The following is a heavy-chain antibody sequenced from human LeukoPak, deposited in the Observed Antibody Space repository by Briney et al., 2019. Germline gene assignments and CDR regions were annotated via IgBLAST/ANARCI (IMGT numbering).Heavy chain of an antibody. CDR3: ARESGATKIGQLLNY. Sequence: PGGSLRLSCTASGFTFRTSGMHGVRQAPGKGLEWVGFIQHDETEIYSADSVRGRFTFSRDNFKSTVYLQMNSLRVEDSAVYYCARESGATKIGQLLNYWGQGTLVSVSS. CDR1: GFTFRTSG. J-gene: IGHJ4*02. D-gene: IGHD3-10*01. V-gene: IGHV3-30*02. CDR2: IQHDETEI.